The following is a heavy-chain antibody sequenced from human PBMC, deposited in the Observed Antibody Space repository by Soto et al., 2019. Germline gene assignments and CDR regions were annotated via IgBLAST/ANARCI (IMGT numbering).Heavy chain of an antibody. D-gene: IGHD5-18*01. CDR2: IYYSGST. Sequence: TSETLSLTCTVSGGSISSYYWSWIRQPPGKGLEWIGYIYYSGSTNYNPSLKSRVTISLDTSKNQFSLKLSSVTAADTAVYYCARQARTLRGYSYGIEYWGQGTLVTVSS. CDR3: ARQARTLRGYSYGIEY. J-gene: IGHJ4*02. V-gene: IGHV4-59*08. CDR1: GGSISSYY.